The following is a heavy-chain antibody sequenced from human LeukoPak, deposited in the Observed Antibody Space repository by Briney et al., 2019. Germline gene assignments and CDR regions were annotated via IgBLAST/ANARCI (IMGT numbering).Heavy chain of an antibody. D-gene: IGHD4-11*01. Sequence: GGSLRLSCAASGFTSSTFWMSWVRQAPGKGLEWVATIKQDGSEKYYVDSVKGRFTISRDNAENSLYLLLNNVRPEDTSVYYCVRGDYREHWGQGTLVTVSS. CDR2: IKQDGSEK. CDR1: GFTSSTFW. J-gene: IGHJ1*01. CDR3: VRGDYREH. V-gene: IGHV3-7*04.